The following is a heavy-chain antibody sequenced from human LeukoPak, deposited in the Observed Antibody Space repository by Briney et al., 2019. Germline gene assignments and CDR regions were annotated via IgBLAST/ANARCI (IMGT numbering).Heavy chain of an antibody. J-gene: IGHJ5*02. CDR3: ARVGSVGANFDP. CDR1: GYTFTGYY. Sequence: ASVKVSCKAAGYTFTGYYMHWVRQAPGQGLEWMGRINPNSGGTNYAQKFQGRVTMTRDTSISTAYMELTRLRSDDTAVYYCARVGSVGANFDPWGQGTLVTVSS. D-gene: IGHD1-26*01. V-gene: IGHV1-2*06. CDR2: INPNSGGT.